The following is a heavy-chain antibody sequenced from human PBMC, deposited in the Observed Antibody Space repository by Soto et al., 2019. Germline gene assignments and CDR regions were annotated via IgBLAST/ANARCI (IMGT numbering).Heavy chain of an antibody. Sequence: EVQLLESGGDLVRPGESLRLSCAASGFNFNKYAMSWVRQAPGEGLEWVPGISCCGGTASYADSVKGRFTIARDDSKNTLFLHMNSLRVEDTAEYYCAKADGEQWLLPHLENWGRGTLVTVS. CDR3: AKADGEQWLLPHLEN. V-gene: IGHV3-23*01. D-gene: IGHD6-19*01. CDR1: GFNFNKYA. J-gene: IGHJ4*02. CDR2: ISCCGGTA.